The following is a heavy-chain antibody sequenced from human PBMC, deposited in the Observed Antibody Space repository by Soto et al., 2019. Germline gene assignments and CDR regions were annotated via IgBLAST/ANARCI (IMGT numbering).Heavy chain of an antibody. CDR1: GFTFSNYG. V-gene: IGHV3-30*18. CDR2: ISYDGSNK. J-gene: IGHJ6*02. Sequence: QVQLVESGGGVVQPGRSLRLSCAASGFTFSNYGMHWVRQAPGKGLEWVAVISYDGSNKYYADSTKGRFTISRDNSKNTLYLQMNSLRAEDTAVYYCAKDRDYGDYRRLYYYGMDVWGQGTTVTVSS. D-gene: IGHD4-17*01. CDR3: AKDRDYGDYRRLYYYGMDV.